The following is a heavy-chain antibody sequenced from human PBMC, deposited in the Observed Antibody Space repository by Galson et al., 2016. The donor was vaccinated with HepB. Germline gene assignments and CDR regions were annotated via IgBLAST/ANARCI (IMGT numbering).Heavy chain of an antibody. CDR2: IVVGSGNT. J-gene: IGHJ6*02. V-gene: IGHV1-58*01. CDR3: GAPNQAMVMSYYYYGMDV. CDR1: GFTFSSSA. Sequence: SVKVSCKASGFTFSSSAVQWVRQARGQRLEWIGWIVVGSGNTKYAQKFQERLTITRDMSTSTAYLELSSLSAEDTAVYYCGAPNQAMVMSYYYYGMDVWGQGTTVTVSS. D-gene: IGHD5-18*01.